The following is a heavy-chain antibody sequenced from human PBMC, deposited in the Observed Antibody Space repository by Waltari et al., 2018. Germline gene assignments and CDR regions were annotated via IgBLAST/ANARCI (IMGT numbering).Heavy chain of an antibody. J-gene: IGHJ6*03. CDR3: ARVFGYYYYYMDV. CDR1: GWSLSGYP. D-gene: IGHD3-3*01. V-gene: IGHV4-34*02. CDR2: INDSGRT. Sequence: QVQLQQWGAGLLTPSEPLSLTCDVSGWSLSGYPWTWIRQPPGKGLEWMGEINDSGRTTYNPSLESRVTVSIDTANNQFSLRVRSVTAADTAVYYCARVFGYYYYYMDVWGKGTTVTISS.